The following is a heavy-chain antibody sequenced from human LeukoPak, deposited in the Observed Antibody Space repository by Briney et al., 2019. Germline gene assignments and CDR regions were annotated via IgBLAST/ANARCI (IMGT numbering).Heavy chain of an antibody. D-gene: IGHD3-22*01. CDR3: ARDSHSYYYDSSGPSDY. CDR1: GYTFTSYG. V-gene: IGHV1-18*01. CDR2: ISAYNGNT. Sequence: ASVKVSCKASGYTFTSYGISWVRQAPGQGLEWMGWISAYNGNTNYAQKLQGRVTMTTDTSTSTAYMELRSLRSDDTAVYYCARDSHSYYYDSSGPSDYWGQGTLVTVSS. J-gene: IGHJ4*02.